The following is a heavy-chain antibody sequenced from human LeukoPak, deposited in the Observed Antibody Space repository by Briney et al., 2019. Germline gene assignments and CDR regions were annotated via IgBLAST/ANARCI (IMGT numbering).Heavy chain of an antibody. J-gene: IGHJ4*02. Sequence: GGSLRLSCAASGFIFSDYTMNWVRQAPGKGLEWVSSISSGAIHINYADSLKGRFTISRDNAKNSLYLQMNSLRPEDTAVYYCTKDRGFLEYLPGNFDYWGQGTLVTVSS. CDR1: GFIFSDYT. CDR2: ISSGAIHI. CDR3: TKDRGFLEYLPGNFDY. V-gene: IGHV3-21*01. D-gene: IGHD3-3*01.